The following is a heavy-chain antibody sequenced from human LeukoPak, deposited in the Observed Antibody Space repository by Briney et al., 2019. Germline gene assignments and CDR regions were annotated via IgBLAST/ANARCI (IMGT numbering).Heavy chain of an antibody. CDR2: IRQDGSEK. V-gene: IGHV3-7*01. J-gene: IGHJ3*02. D-gene: IGHD3-22*01. Sequence: GGSLRLSCAASGFTLSSYWMSWVRQAPGKGLEWLANIRQDGSEKYYVDSVKGRFTISRDNAKNSLYLQMNSLRAEDTAVYYCARDLSRSYYYDSRPGAFDIWGQGTMVTVSS. CDR3: ARDLSRSYYYDSRPGAFDI. CDR1: GFTLSSYW.